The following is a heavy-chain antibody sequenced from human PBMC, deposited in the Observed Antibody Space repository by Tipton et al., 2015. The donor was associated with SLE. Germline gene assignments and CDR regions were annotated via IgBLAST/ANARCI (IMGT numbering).Heavy chain of an antibody. CDR2: ISHTGRN. CDR1: GHSINTGYY. V-gene: IGHV4-38-2*02. Sequence: TLSLTCTVSGHSINTGYYWGWIRQSPGKGLERIGSISHTGRNYYSPSLKSRLTISVDTSKNQFSLKLSSVTAADTAVYYCARYMLTVDYWGQGTLVTVSS. J-gene: IGHJ4*02. CDR3: ARYMLTVDY. D-gene: IGHD4/OR15-4a*01.